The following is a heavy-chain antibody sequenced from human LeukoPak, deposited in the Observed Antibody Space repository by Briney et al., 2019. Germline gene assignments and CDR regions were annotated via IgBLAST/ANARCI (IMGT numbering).Heavy chain of an antibody. Sequence: SQTLSLTCAIAGDSVSSNSPAWNWIRQSPSRGLEWLGRTYYRSKWYFDYAVSVEGRITINPDTSKNQFSLQLNSVTPEDTAVYYCARRLSNRGFRLDQWGQGTLVTVSS. J-gene: IGHJ4*02. V-gene: IGHV6-1*01. D-gene: IGHD4-11*01. CDR1: GDSVSSNSPA. CDR2: TYYRSKWYF. CDR3: ARRLSNRGFRLDQ.